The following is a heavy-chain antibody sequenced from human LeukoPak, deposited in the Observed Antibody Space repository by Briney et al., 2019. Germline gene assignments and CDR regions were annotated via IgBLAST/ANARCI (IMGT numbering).Heavy chain of an antibody. Sequence: GGSLRLSCAGSGFTFSSYAMSWVRQAPGKGLEWVSAISDTGATTYDADSVKGRFTISRDNSRSTLDLQMNSLRAEDTALYYWAKDTSNGGKCPNGVCSPFDFWGQGTLVTVSS. CDR2: ISDTGATT. CDR1: GFTFSSYA. D-gene: IGHD2-8*01. CDR3: AKDTSNGGKCPNGVCSPFDF. J-gene: IGHJ4*02. V-gene: IGHV3-23*01.